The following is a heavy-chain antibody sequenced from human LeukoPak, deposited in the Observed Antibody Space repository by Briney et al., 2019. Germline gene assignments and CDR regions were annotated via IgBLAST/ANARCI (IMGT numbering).Heavy chain of an antibody. V-gene: IGHV4-39*07. CDR1: GGSITSSTSY. Sequence: PSETLSLTCTVSGGSITSSTSYWGWIRQPPGKGLEWIGTIYYSGSTYYNPSLKSRVTISVDTSKNQFSLKLSSVTAADTAVYYCARTHLDGMDVWGQGTTVTVSS. CDR2: IYYSGST. J-gene: IGHJ6*02. CDR3: ARTHLDGMDV.